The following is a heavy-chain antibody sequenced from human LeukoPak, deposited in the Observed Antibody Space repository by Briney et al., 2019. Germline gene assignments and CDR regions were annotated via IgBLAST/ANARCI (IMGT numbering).Heavy chain of an antibody. Sequence: SETLSLTRTVSGGSISGYYWSWIRQPPGKGLEWIGYTYYSGTTNYNPSLKSRVTISVDTSKNQFSLKLRSVTAADTAVYYCARHVGYGNNWFDPWGQGTPVTVSS. D-gene: IGHD5-18*01. CDR1: GGSISGYY. J-gene: IGHJ5*02. V-gene: IGHV4-59*08. CDR3: ARHVGYGNNWFDP. CDR2: TYYSGTT.